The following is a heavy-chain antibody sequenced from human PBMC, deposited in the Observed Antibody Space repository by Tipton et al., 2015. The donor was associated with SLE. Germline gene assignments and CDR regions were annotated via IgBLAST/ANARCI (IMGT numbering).Heavy chain of an antibody. CDR2: IYYSGST. CDR3: ARLNWGSVWDAFDI. V-gene: IGHV4-59*08. CDR1: GGSINSHY. D-gene: IGHD7-27*01. J-gene: IGHJ3*02. Sequence: TLSLTCTVSGGSINSHYWNWIRRPPGKGLEWIGHIYYSGSTHYNPSLKSRVAMSVDTSKNQFSLKLISVTAADTAVYYCARLNWGSVWDAFDIWGHGTMVTVSS.